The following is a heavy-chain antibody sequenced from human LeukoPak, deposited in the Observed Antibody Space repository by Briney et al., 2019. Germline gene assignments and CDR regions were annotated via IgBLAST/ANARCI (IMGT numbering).Heavy chain of an antibody. Sequence: PGGSLRLSCAASGFTFSSYWMSWVRQAPGKGLEWVANIKQDGSEKYYVDSVKGRFTISRDNSKNTLYLQMNSLRAEDTAVYYCAKDDIQLSYAPHMDVWGKGTTVTVSS. CDR2: IKQDGSEK. V-gene: IGHV3-7*01. CDR1: GFTFSSYW. D-gene: IGHD5-18*01. J-gene: IGHJ6*03. CDR3: AKDDIQLSYAPHMDV.